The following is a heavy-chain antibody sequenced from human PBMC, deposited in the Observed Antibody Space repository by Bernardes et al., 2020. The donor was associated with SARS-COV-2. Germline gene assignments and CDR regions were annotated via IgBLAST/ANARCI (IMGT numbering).Heavy chain of an antibody. V-gene: IGHV1-8*01. Sequence: ASVKVSCKTSGYTFTAYDISWVRQATGQGLEWMGWMSPNSGNTGYAQKFQGRVTMTRDTSISTAYMELTSLTSDDTAIYFCAIMMVGPTNYYYYYGMDVWGQGTTVTVSS. CDR3: AIMMVGPTNYYYYYGMDV. CDR1: GYTFTAYD. CDR2: MSPNSGNT. J-gene: IGHJ6*02. D-gene: IGHD1-26*01.